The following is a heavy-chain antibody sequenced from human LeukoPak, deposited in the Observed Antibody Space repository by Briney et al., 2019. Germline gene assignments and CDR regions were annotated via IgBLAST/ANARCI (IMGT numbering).Heavy chain of an antibody. CDR3: ARSDYGDTLDY. CDR2: INHSGST. D-gene: IGHD4-17*01. J-gene: IGHJ4*02. V-gene: IGHV4-34*01. CDR1: GVSFSGYY. Sequence: PSETLSLTCAVYGVSFSGYYWSWIRQPLGKGLEWIGEINHSGSTNYNPSLKSRVTISVDTSKNQFSLKLSSVTAADTAVYYCARSDYGDTLDYWGQGTLVTVSS.